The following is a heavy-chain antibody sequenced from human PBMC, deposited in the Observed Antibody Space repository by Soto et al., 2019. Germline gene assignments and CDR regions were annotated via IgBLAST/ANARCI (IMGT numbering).Heavy chain of an antibody. CDR3: ARARGSFGYYRLAY. CDR1: GFTFSSYG. V-gene: IGHV3-33*01. Sequence: QVQLVESGGGVVQPGRSLRLSCEASGFTFSSYGMHWVRQAPGKGLEWVAVIWYDGSNKYYADSVKGRFTISRDNSKNTRYLQVNSLRAEDTAVYYCARARGSFGYYRLAYWGQGTLVTVSS. D-gene: IGHD3-3*01. J-gene: IGHJ4*02. CDR2: IWYDGSNK.